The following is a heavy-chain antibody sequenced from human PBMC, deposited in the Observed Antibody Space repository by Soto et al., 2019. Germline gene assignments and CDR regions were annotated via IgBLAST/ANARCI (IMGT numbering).Heavy chain of an antibody. J-gene: IGHJ4*02. Sequence: GGSLRLSCAASGFSFSNYAMHWVRQAPGKGLEWVAVISYDGSNKYYADSVKGRFTISRDNSKNTLYLQMNSLRAEDTAVYYCARDSRPSGIAAAGAFDYWGQGTLVTVSS. CDR1: GFSFSNYA. D-gene: IGHD6-13*01. CDR3: ARDSRPSGIAAAGAFDY. V-gene: IGHV3-30-3*01. CDR2: ISYDGSNK.